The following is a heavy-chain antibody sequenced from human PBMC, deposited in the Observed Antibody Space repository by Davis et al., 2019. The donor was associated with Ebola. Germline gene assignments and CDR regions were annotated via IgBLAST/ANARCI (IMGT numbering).Heavy chain of an antibody. D-gene: IGHD3-10*01. CDR1: GFTFSSYS. CDR2: ISSTSNTI. V-gene: IGHV3-48*02. Sequence: GESLKISCAASGFTFSSYSMKWVRQATGKGLEWVSYISSTSNTIYYADSVKGRFTISRDNAKTSLYLQMNSLRDEDTAVYYCARADYGSGSSYGMDVWGQGTTVTVSS. J-gene: IGHJ6*02. CDR3: ARADYGSGSSYGMDV.